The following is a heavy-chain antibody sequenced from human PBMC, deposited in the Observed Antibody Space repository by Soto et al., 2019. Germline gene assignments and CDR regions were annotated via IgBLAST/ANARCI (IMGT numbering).Heavy chain of an antibody. V-gene: IGHV3-15*01. CDR1: GFTFSDAW. D-gene: IGHD2-15*01. J-gene: IGHJ5*02. CDR3: TTDLWRIAVVVGSTGYFNP. Sequence: GGSLILSCASSGFTFSDAWMSWVRQAPGKGLDCVGRIKSKSDGGTTEYAAPVRGRFTISRDDSKNTLYLQMNSLKTEDTAVYYCTTDLWRIAVVVGSTGYFNPWGQGTTVTVSS. CDR2: IKSKSDGGTT.